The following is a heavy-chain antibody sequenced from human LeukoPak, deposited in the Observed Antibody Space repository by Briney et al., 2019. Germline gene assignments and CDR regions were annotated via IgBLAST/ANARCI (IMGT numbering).Heavy chain of an antibody. Sequence: ASVKVSCKASGGTFSSYAISWVRQAPGQGLEWMGRIIPILGIANYAQKFQGRVTITADKSTSTAYMELSSLRSEDTAVYYCASSLTYYDILTGLNYYYHGMDVWGQGTTVTVSS. V-gene: IGHV1-69*04. CDR1: GGTFSSYA. CDR3: ASSLTYYDILTGLNYYYHGMDV. D-gene: IGHD3-9*01. J-gene: IGHJ6*02. CDR2: IIPILGIA.